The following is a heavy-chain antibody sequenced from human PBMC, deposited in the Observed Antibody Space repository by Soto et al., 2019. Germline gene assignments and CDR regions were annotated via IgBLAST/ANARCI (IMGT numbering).Heavy chain of an antibody. CDR1: GLSFTTYW. CDR2: ISPGDSRT. J-gene: IGHJ3*01. Sequence: GGSLKLSCQDSGLSFTTYWIAWVRQRPGKGLEWMGIISPGDSRTTYSPSFQGHVIISPDKSSSTPYFQWSSLKASDTALYYCTRELDYGGNPDSIDGWGQGTMVTVSS. V-gene: IGHV5-51*01. CDR3: TRELDYGGNPDSIDG. D-gene: IGHD4-17*01.